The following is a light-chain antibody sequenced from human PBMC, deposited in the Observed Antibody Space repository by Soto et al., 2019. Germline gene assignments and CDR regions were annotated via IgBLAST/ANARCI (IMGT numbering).Light chain of an antibody. J-gene: IGKJ1*01. CDR1: QSISSW. V-gene: IGKV1-5*01. Sequence: DIQMTQSPSPLSASVGDRVTIPFRASQSISSWLAWYQQKPGKAPKLLISDASSLESGVPSRFSGSGSGTEFTLTISGLQPDDFATYYCQHYRLYSPWTFGQGTKV. CDR2: DAS. CDR3: QHYRLYSPWT.